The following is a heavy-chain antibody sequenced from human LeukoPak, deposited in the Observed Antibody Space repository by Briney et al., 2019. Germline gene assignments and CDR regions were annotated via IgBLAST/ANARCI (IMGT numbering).Heavy chain of an antibody. Sequence: PGGSLRLSCEASRFTFSSHEMNWVRQPPGKGLEWISYISSSGSTIYYTDSVKGRFTISRDNAKNTLYLQMNSLRAEDTAVYYCAMGPYYYDSSGYYYWGQGTLVTVSS. J-gene: IGHJ4*02. D-gene: IGHD3-22*01. CDR2: ISSSGSTI. CDR1: RFTFSSHE. CDR3: AMGPYYYDSSGYYY. V-gene: IGHV3-48*03.